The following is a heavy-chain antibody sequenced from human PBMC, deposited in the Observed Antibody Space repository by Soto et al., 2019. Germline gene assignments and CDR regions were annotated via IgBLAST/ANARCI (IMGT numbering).Heavy chain of an antibody. J-gene: IGHJ3*02. CDR1: GYNFTTYW. CDR2: IYPDDSDT. CDR3: ARRPPYCGGDCPEEDPFAR. Sequence: GESLKISCKGSGYNFTTYWIAWVRQMPGKGLEWMGIIYPDDSDTRYSPSLQGQVTISADKSISTAYLQWSSLKASDTATYYCARRPPYCGGDCPEEDPFARWGQGTMVTVSS. D-gene: IGHD2-21*02. V-gene: IGHV5-51*01.